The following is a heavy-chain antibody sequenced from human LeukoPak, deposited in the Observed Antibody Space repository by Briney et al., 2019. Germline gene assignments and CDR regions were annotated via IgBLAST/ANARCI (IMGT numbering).Heavy chain of an antibody. Sequence: QPGGSLRLSCAASGFTVSSNYMTWVRQAPGKGLEWVSVIYSGGNTYYADSVKGRFTISRDNSKNTLYLRMNSLRAEDTAMYYCARDDVASVFDYWGQGTLVTVSS. J-gene: IGHJ4*02. CDR2: IYSGGNT. CDR3: ARDDVASVFDY. D-gene: IGHD3-16*01. V-gene: IGHV3-66*02. CDR1: GFTVSSNY.